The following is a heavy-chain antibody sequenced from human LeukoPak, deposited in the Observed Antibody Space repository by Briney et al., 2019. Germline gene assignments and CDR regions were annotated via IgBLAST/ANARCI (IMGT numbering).Heavy chain of an antibody. D-gene: IGHD6-13*01. V-gene: IGHV3-7*01. Sequence: GGSLRLSCAASGFTFSNYWMSSVRQAPGKGLEWVANINQDGSVKYYVDSVKGRFTVSRDNAKNSLYLQMNSLRVEDTAVYYCARIGYSSSCTDYWGQGTLVTVSS. J-gene: IGHJ4*02. CDR2: INQDGSVK. CDR1: GFTFSNYW. CDR3: ARIGYSSSCTDY.